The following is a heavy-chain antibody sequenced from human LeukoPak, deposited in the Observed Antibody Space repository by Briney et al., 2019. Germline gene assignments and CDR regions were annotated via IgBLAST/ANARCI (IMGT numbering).Heavy chain of an antibody. V-gene: IGHV3-30*18. Sequence: GGSLRLSCAASGFTFSSYGMHWVRQAPGKGLEWVAVISYGGSNKYYADSVKGRFTISRDNSKNTLYLQMNSLRAEDTAVYYCANAYYDILTGYYRWWGQGTLVTVSS. CDR1: GFTFSSYG. J-gene: IGHJ4*02. CDR2: ISYGGSNK. D-gene: IGHD3-9*01. CDR3: ANAYYDILTGYYRW.